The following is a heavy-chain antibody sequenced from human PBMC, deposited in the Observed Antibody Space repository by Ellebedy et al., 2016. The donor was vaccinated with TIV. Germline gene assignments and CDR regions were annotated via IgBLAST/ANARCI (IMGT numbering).Heavy chain of an antibody. Sequence: GGSLRLSXAASGFTFNRYWMHWVRQAPGKGLVWVSRINTDGTTTTYSDSVKDRFTISRDNAKNTLYLEMNSLRAEDTAVYYCARGGFCTSTSCYSAEGHWYFDLWGRGTLVTVSS. CDR1: GFTFNRYW. D-gene: IGHD2-2*01. CDR3: ARGGFCTSTSCYSAEGHWYFDL. J-gene: IGHJ2*01. V-gene: IGHV3-74*01. CDR2: INTDGTTT.